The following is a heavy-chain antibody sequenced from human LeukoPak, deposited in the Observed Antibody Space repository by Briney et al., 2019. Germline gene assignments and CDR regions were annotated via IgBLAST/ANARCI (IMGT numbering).Heavy chain of an antibody. CDR1: GGSISSYY. Sequence: SETLSLTCTVSGGSISSYYWGWIRQPPGKGLEWIGSIYYSGSTYYNPSLKSRVTISVDTSKNQFSLKLSSVTAADTAVYYCARAGDDALDYWGQGTLVTVSS. J-gene: IGHJ4*02. CDR3: ARAGDDALDY. V-gene: IGHV4-39*07. CDR2: IYYSGST. D-gene: IGHD4-17*01.